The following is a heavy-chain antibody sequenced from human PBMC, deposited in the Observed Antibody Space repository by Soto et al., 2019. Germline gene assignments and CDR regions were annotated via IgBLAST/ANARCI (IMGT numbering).Heavy chain of an antibody. CDR3: VKVLARGVGVPRFYFDS. Sequence: GGSLRLSCAASGFTFSNSWMHWVRQVSGKGLEWVSRINADGTSTSYADSVKGRFTISRDNAKNTLYLHVNSLRAEDTAVYYCVKVLARGVGVPRFYFDSWGQGALVTGSS. D-gene: IGHD2-2*01. J-gene: IGHJ4*02. CDR1: GFTFSNSW. CDR2: INADGTST. V-gene: IGHV3-74*01.